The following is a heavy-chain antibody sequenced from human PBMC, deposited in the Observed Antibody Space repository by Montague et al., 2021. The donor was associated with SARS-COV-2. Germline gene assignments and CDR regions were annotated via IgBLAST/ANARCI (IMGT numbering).Heavy chain of an antibody. D-gene: IGHD3-10*01. CDR3: ARLGDGVVPSPILGVGPYYSYYYMDV. CDR1: GGSFSTYS. Sequence: SETLSLTCAVHGGSFSTYSWNWIRQPPGKGLEWIGEIHHGGSTSYNPSLKSRVTISADTSKNQFSLKLTPVAAADTAVYYCARLGDGVVPSPILGVGPYYSYYYMDVWGKGTTVTVSS. CDR2: IHHGGST. V-gene: IGHV4-34*01. J-gene: IGHJ6*03.